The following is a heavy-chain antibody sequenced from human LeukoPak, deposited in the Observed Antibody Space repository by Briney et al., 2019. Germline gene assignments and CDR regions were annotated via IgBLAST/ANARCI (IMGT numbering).Heavy chain of an antibody. D-gene: IGHD3-22*01. J-gene: IGHJ4*02. CDR1: GGSISSDSYH. Sequence: SETLSLTCTASGGSISSDSYHWGWVRQPPGQGLEWIGSVYYTGDTYYNPSLKSRVTVSVTTSKNQFSLKMSSVTAADAAVYYCARGLRQYDSSGYYYGHWGQGTLVTVSS. CDR2: VYYTGDT. CDR3: ARGLRQYDSSGYYYGH. V-gene: IGHV4-39*07.